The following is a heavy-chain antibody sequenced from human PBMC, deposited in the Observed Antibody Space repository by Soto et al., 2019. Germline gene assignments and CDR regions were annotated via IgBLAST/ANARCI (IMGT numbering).Heavy chain of an antibody. CDR1: GFTFSSYA. D-gene: IGHD5-12*01. V-gene: IGHV3-23*01. J-gene: IGHJ6*03. CDR3: ARGGVATILYYYYYMDV. CDR2: ISGSGGST. Sequence: GGSLRLSCAASGFTFSSYAMSWVRQAPGKGLEWVSAISGSGGSTYYADSVKGRFTISRDNSKNTLYLQMNSLRAEDTAVYYCARGGVATILYYYYYMDVWGKGTTVTVSS.